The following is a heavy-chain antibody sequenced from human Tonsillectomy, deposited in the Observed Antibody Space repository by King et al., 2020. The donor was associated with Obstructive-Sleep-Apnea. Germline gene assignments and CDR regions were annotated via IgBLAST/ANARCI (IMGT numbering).Heavy chain of an antibody. J-gene: IGHJ6*02. CDR2: IYYTGST. CDR1: GVSITSYY. CDR3: ARVSGSGRSYYYYGMDV. V-gene: IGHV4-59*01. Sequence: VQLQESGPGLVKPSESLSLTCTVSGVSITSYYWSWIRQPPGKGLDWIGYIYYTGSTKYNPSLKSGVTISVDTSKHQLSLKLSSVTAADTAAYYCARVSGSGRSYYYYGMDVWGQGTTVTVSS. D-gene: IGHD3-10*01.